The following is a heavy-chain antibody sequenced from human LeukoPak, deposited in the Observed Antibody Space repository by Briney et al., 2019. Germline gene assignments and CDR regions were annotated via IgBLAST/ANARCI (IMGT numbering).Heavy chain of an antibody. D-gene: IGHD1-26*01. J-gene: IGHJ4*02. V-gene: IGHV3-21*01. CDR2: ISSSSSYI. CDR1: GFTFSSHS. Sequence: GGSLRLSCAASGFTFSSHSMNWVRQAPGKGLEWVSSISSSSSYIYYADSMKGRFTISRDNAKNSLYLQMNSLRAEDTAVYYCARGNVGARDYYFDYWGQGTLVTVSS. CDR3: ARGNVGARDYYFDY.